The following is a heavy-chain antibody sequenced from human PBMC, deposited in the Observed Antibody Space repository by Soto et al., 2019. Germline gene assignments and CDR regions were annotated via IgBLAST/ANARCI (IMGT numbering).Heavy chain of an antibody. CDR3: ARHADXSSWYESSNYYCYGMDV. J-gene: IGHJ6*02. V-gene: IGHV5-10-1*01. CDR2: IDPSDSYT. D-gene: IGHD6-13*01. Sequence: GESVKISCKGSGYSFTIYWISWVRQMPGKGLEWMGRIDPSDSYTNYSPSFQGHVTISADKSISTAYLQWSSLKASDTAMYYCARHADXSSWYESSNYYCYGMDVWGQGTTVTVSS. CDR1: GYSFTIYW.